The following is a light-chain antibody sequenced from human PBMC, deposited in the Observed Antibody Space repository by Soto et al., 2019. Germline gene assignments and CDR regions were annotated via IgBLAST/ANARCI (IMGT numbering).Light chain of an antibody. CDR3: GSYSGRYTFV. CDR2: EVS. V-gene: IGLV2-14*01. J-gene: IGLJ1*01. Sequence: QSALTQPASVSGSPGQSITISCTGTSSDVGAYNYVSWYQQHPGQAPKLMIFEVSYRPSGVSNRFSGSKSGNTASLTISGLQPEDEADYYCGSYSGRYTFVFGTGTK. CDR1: SSDVGAYNY.